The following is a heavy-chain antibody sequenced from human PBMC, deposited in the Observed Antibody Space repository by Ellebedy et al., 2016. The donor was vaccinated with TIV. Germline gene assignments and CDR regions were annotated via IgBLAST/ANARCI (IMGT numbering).Heavy chain of an antibody. CDR3: ARSKKGYSSSFLDY. CDR2: IYYSGST. D-gene: IGHD6-6*01. Sequence: MPSETLSLTCTVSGGSISSHYRSWIRQPPGKGLEWIGYIYYSGSTNYNPSLKSRVTISVDTSKNQFSLKLSSVTAADTAVYYCARSKKGYSSSFLDYWGQGTLVTVSS. CDR1: GGSISSHY. J-gene: IGHJ4*02. V-gene: IGHV4-59*11.